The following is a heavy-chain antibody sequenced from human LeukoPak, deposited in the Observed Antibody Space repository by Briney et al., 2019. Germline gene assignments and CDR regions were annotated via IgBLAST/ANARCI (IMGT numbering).Heavy chain of an antibody. CDR1: GFTFSSYA. CDR3: AKESGYCSGGSCYSGHYFDY. J-gene: IGHJ4*02. D-gene: IGHD2-15*01. CDR2: ISGSGGST. V-gene: IGHV3-23*01. Sequence: GGSLRLSCAASGFTFSSYAMSWVRQAPGKGLEWVSAISGSGGSTYYADSVKGRFTISRDNSKNTLYLQMNSLRAEDTAVYYCAKESGYCSGGSCYSGHYFDYWGQGTQVTVSS.